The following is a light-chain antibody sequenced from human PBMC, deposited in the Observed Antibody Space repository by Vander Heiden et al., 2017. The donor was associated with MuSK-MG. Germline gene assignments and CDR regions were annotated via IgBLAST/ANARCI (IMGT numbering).Light chain of an antibody. CDR1: QSISSY. Sequence: DIQTTQSPSSLSASVGDRVTITCRARQSISSYLNWYQQKTGKAPKLLIYAASSLQSGVPSRFSGSGSGTDFTLTISSRQPEDFATYYCQQSYSTHAWTFGQGTKVEIK. V-gene: IGKV1-39*01. CDR2: AAS. J-gene: IGKJ1*01. CDR3: QQSYSTHAWT.